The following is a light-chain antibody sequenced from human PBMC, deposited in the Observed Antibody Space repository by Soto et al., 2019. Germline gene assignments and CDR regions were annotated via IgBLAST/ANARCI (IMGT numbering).Light chain of an antibody. CDR3: AAWDDSLRGYV. CDR2: GNT. CDR1: SSNIGRNY. V-gene: IGLV1-47*02. J-gene: IGLJ1*01. Sequence: QSVLSQPPSASGTPGQRVTISCSGSSSNIGRNYIYWYQQLPGTAPKLLIYGNTQRPSGVPDRFSGSKSGTSVSLAISGLRSDDEADYYCAAWDDSLRGYVFGTGTKLTVL.